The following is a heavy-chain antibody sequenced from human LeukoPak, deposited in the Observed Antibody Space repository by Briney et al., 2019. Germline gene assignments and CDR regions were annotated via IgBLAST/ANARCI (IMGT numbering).Heavy chain of an antibody. CDR2: INPNSGGT. D-gene: IGHD2-15*01. V-gene: IGHV1-2*02. J-gene: IGHJ4*02. CDR3: ARVAEDVGSWDQEFDY. Sequence: GASVKVSCKASGYTFTGYYMHWARQAPGQGLEWMGWINPNSGGTNYAQKFQGRVTMTRDTSISTAYMELSRLRSDDTAVYYCARVAEDVGSWDQEFDYWGQGTLVTVSS. CDR1: GYTFTGYY.